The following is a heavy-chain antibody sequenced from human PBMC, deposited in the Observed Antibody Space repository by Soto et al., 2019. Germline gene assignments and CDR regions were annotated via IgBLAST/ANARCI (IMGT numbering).Heavy chain of an antibody. CDR1: GGSISSGDYY. CDR3: ARDRGSGTYYELDY. CDR2: ISYSGST. D-gene: IGHD1-26*01. V-gene: IGHV4-31*03. Sequence: PSETLSLTGTVSGGSISSGDYYWTRIRQHPGRGLEWIGYISYSGSTYYNPSLKSRLAISVDTSKNQFSLRLSSVTAADTAVYYCARDRGSGTYYELDYWGQGTLVTVSS. J-gene: IGHJ4*02.